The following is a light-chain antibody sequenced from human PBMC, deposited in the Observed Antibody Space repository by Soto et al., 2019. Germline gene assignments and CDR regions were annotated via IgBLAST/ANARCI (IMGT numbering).Light chain of an antibody. Sequence: EVVLTQSPATLSLSPGERAALSCRASQTIGTSLAWYQQQPGQAPRLLIYDANKRAAGTPARFSGSGSGTDFTLTISGLEAEDFAFFYCQERSNWPKVTFGGGTKVDIK. CDR1: QTIGTS. CDR2: DAN. J-gene: IGKJ4*01. V-gene: IGKV3-11*01. CDR3: QERSNWPKVT.